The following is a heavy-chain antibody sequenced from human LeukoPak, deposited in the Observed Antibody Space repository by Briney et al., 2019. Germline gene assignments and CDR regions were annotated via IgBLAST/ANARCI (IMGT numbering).Heavy chain of an antibody. CDR3: ARGAHQYYYDSSSYYYYMDV. V-gene: IGHV3-21*01. D-gene: IGHD3-22*01. Sequence: GGSLRLSCAASGFTFSSYSMNRVRQAPGKGLEWVSSISSSSSYIYYADSVKGRFTISRDNAKNSLYLQMNSLRAEDTAVYYCARGAHQYYYDSSSYYYYMDVWGKGTTVTVSS. CDR1: GFTFSSYS. CDR2: ISSSSSYI. J-gene: IGHJ6*03.